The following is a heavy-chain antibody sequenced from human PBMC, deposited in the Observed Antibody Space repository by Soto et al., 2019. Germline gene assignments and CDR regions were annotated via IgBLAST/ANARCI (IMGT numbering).Heavy chain of an antibody. CDR1: GEAVGSGQSY. CDR3: ARGRADSAGSSFGRRMDV. Sequence: QVQLQESGLGLVKPSETLSLLCFVSGEAVGSGQSYWNWVRQAPGKGLEWIGHTAVTGAMKNSAYLKSRVTMSVDPSKNQISRTLTSVTAADSATYFCARGRADSAGSSFGRRMDVWGQGTTVTVAS. CDR2: TAVTGAM. D-gene: IGHD3-10*01. V-gene: IGHV4-61*01. J-gene: IGHJ6*02.